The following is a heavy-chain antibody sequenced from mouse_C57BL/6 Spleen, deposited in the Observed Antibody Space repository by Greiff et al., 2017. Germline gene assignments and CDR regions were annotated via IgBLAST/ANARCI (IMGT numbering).Heavy chain of an antibody. CDR1: GYSITSGYY. V-gene: IGHV3-6*01. CDR3: ARNPSHYYGSEGYYFDY. CDR2: ISYDGSN. J-gene: IGHJ2*01. D-gene: IGHD1-1*01. Sequence: EVKLMESGPGLVKPSQSLSLTCSVTGYSITSGYYWNWIRQFPGNKLEWMGYISYDGSNNYNPSLKNRISITRDTSKNQFFLKLNSVTTEDTATYYCARNPSHYYGSEGYYFDYWGQGTTLTVSS.